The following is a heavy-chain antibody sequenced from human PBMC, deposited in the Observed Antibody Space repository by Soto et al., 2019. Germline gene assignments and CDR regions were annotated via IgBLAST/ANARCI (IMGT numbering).Heavy chain of an antibody. V-gene: IGHV3-66*02. D-gene: IGHD3-22*01. J-gene: IGHJ6*02. CDR2: IYSGGST. CDR3: ARVLAYYYDSNNGDYGMDV. Sequence: GGSLRLSCAASGFTFSSYSMNWVRQAPGKGLEWVSVIYSGGSTYYADSVKGRFTISRHNSKNTLYLQMNSLRAEDTAVYYCARVLAYYYDSNNGDYGMDVWGQGTTVTVSS. CDR1: GFTFSSYS.